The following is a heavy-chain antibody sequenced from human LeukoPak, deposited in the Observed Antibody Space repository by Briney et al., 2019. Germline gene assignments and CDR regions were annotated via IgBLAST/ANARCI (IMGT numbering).Heavy chain of an antibody. D-gene: IGHD5-24*01. CDR2: IYYSGST. V-gene: IGHV4-31*03. J-gene: IGHJ4*02. CDR1: GGSISSGGYY. Sequence: LSLTCTVSGGSISSGGYYWSWIRQHPRKGLEWIGYIYYSGSTFYNPSLKSRVTISLDTSKKQFSLRLSSVTAADTAVYYCARRATIGGFFDYWGQGTLVTVSS. CDR3: ARRATIGGFFDY.